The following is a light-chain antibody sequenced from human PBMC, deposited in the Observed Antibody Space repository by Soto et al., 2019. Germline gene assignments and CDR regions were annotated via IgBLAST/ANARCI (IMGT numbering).Light chain of an antibody. CDR1: QSVSSY. CDR3: QQRNAWPRNT. Sequence: EIVLTQFPVTLSLSPGERAILSCRASQSVSSYLAWYQQKPGQAPRLLIYDISNRATGIPARFIGSGSGTDFTLTISSLEPEDSAVYYCQQRNAWPRNTFGQGTKLEI. J-gene: IGKJ2*01. CDR2: DIS. V-gene: IGKV3-11*01.